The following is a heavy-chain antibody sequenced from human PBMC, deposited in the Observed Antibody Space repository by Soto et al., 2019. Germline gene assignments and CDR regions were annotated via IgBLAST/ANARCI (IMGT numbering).Heavy chain of an antibody. CDR2: ISYDGSNK. V-gene: IGHV3-30-3*01. J-gene: IGHJ6*02. CDR1: GFTFSSYS. D-gene: IGHD3-9*01. CDR3: ERGYFEYYYGMDV. Sequence: PXESLSLSCAASGFTFSSYSMHWVRQAPGKGLEWVAVISYDGSNKYYADSVKGRFTISRDNSKNTLYLQMNSLRAEDTAVYYCERGYFEYYYGMDVWGQGTTVTVSS.